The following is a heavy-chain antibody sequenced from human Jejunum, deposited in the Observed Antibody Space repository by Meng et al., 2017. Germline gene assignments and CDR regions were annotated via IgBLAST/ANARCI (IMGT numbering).Heavy chain of an antibody. Sequence: ASVKVSCKASGYTFTDYYIHWVRQAPGQGLEWMGRINPNSGGTNYAQKFQGRVTLTRDTSISTAYMELSRLRSDDTAVYYCARGYLVVVPTAPNADYWGQGTPVTVSS. V-gene: IGHV1-2*06. CDR3: ARGYLVVVPTAPNADY. CDR1: GYTFTDYY. CDR2: INPNSGGT. D-gene: IGHD2-2*01. J-gene: IGHJ4*01.